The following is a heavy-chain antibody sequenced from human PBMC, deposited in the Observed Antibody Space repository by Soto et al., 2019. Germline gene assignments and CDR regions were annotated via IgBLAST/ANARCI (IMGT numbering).Heavy chain of an antibody. CDR3: ARAEASARGIYYYDSSGYLDY. Sequence: SVTLSLTWAVDGGSFSGYYWSCISKPPGKGLEWIGEINHSGSTNYNPSLKSRVTISVDTSKNQFSLKLSSVTAADTAVYYCARAEASARGIYYYDSSGYLDYWGQGTLVTVSS. CDR2: INHSGST. V-gene: IGHV4-34*01. J-gene: IGHJ4*02. D-gene: IGHD3-22*01. CDR1: GGSFSGYY.